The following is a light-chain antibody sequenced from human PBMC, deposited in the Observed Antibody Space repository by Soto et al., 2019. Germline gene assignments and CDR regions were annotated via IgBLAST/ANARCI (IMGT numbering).Light chain of an antibody. J-gene: IGLJ1*01. Sequence: QSVLTQPASVSGSPGQSITISCTGTSSDVGGYNYVSWYQQHPGKAPKLMIYEVSNRPSGVSNRFSGSKSGNTASLTISGLQAEDEADYDCSSYTSNSTLYVFGTGTKLTVL. CDR1: SSDVGGYNY. CDR3: SSYTSNSTLYV. V-gene: IGLV2-14*01. CDR2: EVS.